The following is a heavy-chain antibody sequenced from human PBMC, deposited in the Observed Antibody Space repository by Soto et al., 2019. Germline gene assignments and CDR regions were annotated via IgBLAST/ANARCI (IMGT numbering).Heavy chain of an antibody. Sequence: ASVKVSCKASGYTFTSYAMHWVRQAPGQRLEWMGWINAGNGNTKYSQKFQGRVTITRDTSASTAYMELSSLRSEDTAVYYCARGGIAAAGTVIDYWGQGTRVTVAS. D-gene: IGHD6-13*01. CDR3: ARGGIAAAGTVIDY. CDR1: GYTFTSYA. J-gene: IGHJ4*02. CDR2: INAGNGNT. V-gene: IGHV1-3*01.